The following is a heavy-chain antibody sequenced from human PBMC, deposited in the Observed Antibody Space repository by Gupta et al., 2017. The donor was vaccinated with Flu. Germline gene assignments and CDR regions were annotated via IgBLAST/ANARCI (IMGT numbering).Heavy chain of an antibody. V-gene: IGHV4-59*01. J-gene: IGHJ4*02. D-gene: IGHD3-10*02. Sequence: SWIRHPPGKGLSWIVYIYYDVITKPSPPLKRRLTISIDMSKNQFSLKLGSVPAAVPAGNYCAGRSTYVQFDYLGQGRLVTVSS. CDR3: AGRSTYVQFDY. CDR2: IYYDVIT.